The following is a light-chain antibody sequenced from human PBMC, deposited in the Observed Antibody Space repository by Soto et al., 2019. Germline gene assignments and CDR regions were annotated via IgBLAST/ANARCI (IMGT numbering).Light chain of an antibody. CDR2: KAT. CDR3: QQYGSSPRT. CDR1: QTISSW. J-gene: IGKJ1*01. Sequence: DILMTQSPTSLSASLGDIVTITCRASQTISSWVAWYQQKPGKAPKLLIYKATSLETGVPARFSGSGSGTDFTLTISRLEPEDFAVYYCQQYGSSPRTFGQGTKVDI. V-gene: IGKV1-5*03.